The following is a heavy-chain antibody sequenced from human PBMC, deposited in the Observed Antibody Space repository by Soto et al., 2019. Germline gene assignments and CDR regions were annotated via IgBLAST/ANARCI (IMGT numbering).Heavy chain of an antibody. CDR3: ARRGPSLDV. J-gene: IGHJ6*02. Sequence: GGSLRLSCAASGFTFSSYNIHWVRQAPGKGLEWLSSISVGSAYIYYADSVKGRFTISRDNAKNSLYLQMNNLRAEDTAVYYCARRGPSLDVWGQGTTVTVSS. V-gene: IGHV3-21*01. CDR1: GFTFSSYN. CDR2: ISVGSAYI.